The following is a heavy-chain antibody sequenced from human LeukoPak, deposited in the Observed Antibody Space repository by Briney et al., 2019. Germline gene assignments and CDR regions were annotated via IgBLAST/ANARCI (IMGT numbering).Heavy chain of an antibody. CDR1: GGSISSYY. CDR3: ARDSFDSSGFDAFDI. CDR2: IYYSGST. D-gene: IGHD3-22*01. J-gene: IGHJ3*02. V-gene: IGHV4-59*01. Sequence: PSETLSLTCTVSGGSISSYYWSWIRRPPGKGLEWIGYIYYSGSTNYNPSLKSRVTISVDTSKNQFSLKLSSVTAADTAVYYCARDSFDSSGFDAFDIWGQGTMVTVSS.